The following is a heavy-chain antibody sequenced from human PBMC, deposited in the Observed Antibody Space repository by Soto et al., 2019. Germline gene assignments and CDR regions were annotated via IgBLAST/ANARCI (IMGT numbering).Heavy chain of an antibody. CDR2: INAGNGKT. CDR1: GYTFTTYA. V-gene: IGHV1-3*01. D-gene: IGHD2-2*02. CDR3: ARAGDDCSTTSCYMIDY. J-gene: IGHJ4*02. Sequence: ASVKVSCKASGYTFTTYAIHWVRQAPGQRLEWMGWINAGNGKTKYSQKFHDRVTITRDTSATTAYMELSSLTSEDTAVYYCARAGDDCSTTSCYMIDYWGQGTLVTVSS.